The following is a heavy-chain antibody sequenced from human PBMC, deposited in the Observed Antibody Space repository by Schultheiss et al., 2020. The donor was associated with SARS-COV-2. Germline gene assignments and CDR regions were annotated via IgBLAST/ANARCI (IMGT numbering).Heavy chain of an antibody. D-gene: IGHD3-10*01. V-gene: IGHV3-66*01. CDR3: YLRGVISDFYGMDV. CDR1: GFTVSDTS. CDR2: LYSGGST. Sequence: GGSLRLSCAASGFTVSDTSMSWVRHAPGKGLEWVSLLYSGGSTYYADSVKGRFTISRDNSKNTLYLQMNSLRAEDTAVYYCYLRGVISDFYGMDVWGQGTTVTVSS. J-gene: IGHJ6*02.